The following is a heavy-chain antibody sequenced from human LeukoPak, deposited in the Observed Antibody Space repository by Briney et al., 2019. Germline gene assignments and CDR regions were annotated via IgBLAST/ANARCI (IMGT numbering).Heavy chain of an antibody. CDR3: ARAGYSGYEPFDY. CDR1: GYTFTTYA. V-gene: IGHV1-3*01. CDR2: INAGNGNT. Sequence: ASVTVSCKTSGYTFTTYAMHWVRQAPGQRLEWMGWINAGNGNTKYSQRFQGRVAITRDTSATTAYMELSSLRSEDTAVYYCARAGYSGYEPFDYWGQGTLVTVSS. D-gene: IGHD5-12*01. J-gene: IGHJ4*02.